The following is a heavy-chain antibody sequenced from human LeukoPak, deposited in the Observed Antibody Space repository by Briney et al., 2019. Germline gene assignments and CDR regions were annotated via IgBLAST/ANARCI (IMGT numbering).Heavy chain of an antibody. CDR2: IYYSGST. Sequence: PSETLSLTCTVSGGSISSSGYYRGWIRQPPGKGLEWIGSIYYSGSTYYNSSLKSRVTISVDTSKNQFSLKLSSVTAADTAVYYCARVGLRYFDWLLYFDYWGQGTLVTVSS. J-gene: IGHJ4*02. D-gene: IGHD3-9*01. CDR3: ARVGLRYFDWLLYFDY. CDR1: GGSISSSGYY. V-gene: IGHV4-39*07.